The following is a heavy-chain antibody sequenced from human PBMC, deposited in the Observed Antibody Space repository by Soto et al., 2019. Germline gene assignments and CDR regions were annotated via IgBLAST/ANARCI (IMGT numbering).Heavy chain of an antibody. CDR1: GGSISSYY. CDR3: ASDNYYYGMDV. Sequence: SETLSLTCTVSGGSISSYYWSWIRQPPGKGLEWIGYIYHSGSTYYNPSLKSRVTISVDRSKNQFSLKLSSVTAADTAVYYCASDNYYYGMDVWGQGTTVTVSS. V-gene: IGHV4-59*12. J-gene: IGHJ6*02. CDR2: IYHSGST.